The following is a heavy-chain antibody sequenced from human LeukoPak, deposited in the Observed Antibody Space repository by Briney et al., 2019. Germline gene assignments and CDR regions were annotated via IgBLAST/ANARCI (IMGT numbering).Heavy chain of an antibody. J-gene: IGHJ2*01. D-gene: IGHD6-19*01. CDR1: GYTFTSYA. CDR2: INAGNGNT. CDR3: ARDLGQWPWYFDL. Sequence: ASVKVSCKASGYTFTSYAMHWVRQAPGQRLEWMGWINAGNGNTKYSQEFQGRVTITRDTSASTAYMELSSVTAADTAVYYCARDLGQWPWYFDLWGRGTLVTVSS. V-gene: IGHV1-3*01.